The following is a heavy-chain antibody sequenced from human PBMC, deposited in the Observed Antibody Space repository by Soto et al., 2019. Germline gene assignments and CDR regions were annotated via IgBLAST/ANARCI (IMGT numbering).Heavy chain of an antibody. CDR2: ISSSSSYI. CDR1: GFTFSSYS. Sequence: GWSLRLSCAASGFTFSSYSMNWVRQAPGKGLEWVSSISSSSSYIYYADSVKGRFTISRDNAKNSLYLQMNSLRAEDTAVYYCAREYVVVVAATPYYYYGMDVWGQGTTVTVSS. V-gene: IGHV3-21*01. J-gene: IGHJ6*02. CDR3: AREYVVVVAATPYYYYGMDV. D-gene: IGHD2-15*01.